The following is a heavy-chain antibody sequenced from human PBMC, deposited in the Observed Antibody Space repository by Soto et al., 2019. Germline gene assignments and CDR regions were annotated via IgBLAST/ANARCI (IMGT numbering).Heavy chain of an antibody. CDR3: AKAHAMVVAGSTFDY. CDR2: IYHGGTT. J-gene: IGHJ4*01. CDR1: GYSISSGSY. Sequence: ETLSLTCTVSGYSISSGSYWGWIRQPPGKGPEWIASIYHGGTTFYNPSLKSRVTVSVDKSNNQFSLKLRSVTAADTAVYYCAKAHAMVVAGSTFDYWGHGTLVTVSS. D-gene: IGHD6-19*01. V-gene: IGHV4-38-2*02.